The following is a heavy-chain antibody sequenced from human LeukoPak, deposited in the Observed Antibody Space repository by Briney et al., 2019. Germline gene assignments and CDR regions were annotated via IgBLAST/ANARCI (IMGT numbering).Heavy chain of an antibody. V-gene: IGHV4-34*01. CDR1: GGSFSGYY. D-gene: IGHD6-13*01. CDR2: INHSGST. CDR3: ARAGLAAAAGTFYDAFDI. J-gene: IGHJ3*02. Sequence: SETLSLTCAVYGGSFSGYYWSWIRQPPGKGLEWIGEINHSGSTNYNPSLKSRVTISVDTSKNQFSLKLSSVTAADTAVYYCARAGLAAAAGTFYDAFDIWGQGTMVTVSS.